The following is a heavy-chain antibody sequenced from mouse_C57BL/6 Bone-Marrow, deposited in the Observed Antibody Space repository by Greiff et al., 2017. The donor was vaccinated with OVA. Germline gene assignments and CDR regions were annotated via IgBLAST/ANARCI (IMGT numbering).Heavy chain of an antibody. CDR1: GFSLTSYG. J-gene: IGHJ2*01. D-gene: IGHD4-1*01. Sequence: QVQLQQSGPGLVQPSQSLSITCTVSGFSLTSYGVHWVRQSPGQGLEWLGVIWSGRSTDYNAAFISRLSISKDNSKSQVFFKMNSLQADDTAIYYCASYLGYFDYWGQGTTLTVSS. CDR2: IWSGRST. V-gene: IGHV2-2*01. CDR3: ASYLGYFDY.